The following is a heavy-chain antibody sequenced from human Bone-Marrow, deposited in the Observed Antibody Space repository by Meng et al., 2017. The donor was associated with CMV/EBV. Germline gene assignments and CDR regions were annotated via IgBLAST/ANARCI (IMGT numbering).Heavy chain of an antibody. CDR1: GDSVSSNSAA. CDR3: ARDHTSHNPLRFLEWLSSTPFYYGMDV. CDR2: TYYRSKWYN. J-gene: IGHJ6*01. V-gene: IGHV6-1*01. D-gene: IGHD3-3*01. Sequence: SQTLSLTCAISGDSVSSNSAAWNWIRQSPSRGLEWLGRTYYRSKWYNDYAVSVKGRITINPDTSKNQFSLQLNSVTPEDTAVYYCARDHTSHNPLRFLEWLSSTPFYYGMDVWGQGTTVTGSS.